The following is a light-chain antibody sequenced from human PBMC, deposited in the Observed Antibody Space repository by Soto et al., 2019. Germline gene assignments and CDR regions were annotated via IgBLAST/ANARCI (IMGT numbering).Light chain of an antibody. CDR1: SGHSNYA. Sequence: QPVLTQSPSASASLGASVKLTCTLSSGHSNYAIAWHQQQPEKGPRFLMKLNSDDSHSKGDGIPDRFSGSSSGAERYLTISTLQSEDEADYYCQTWVTGIHIFGGGTKLTVL. V-gene: IGLV4-69*01. CDR3: QTWVTGIHI. CDR2: LNSDDSH. J-gene: IGLJ2*01.